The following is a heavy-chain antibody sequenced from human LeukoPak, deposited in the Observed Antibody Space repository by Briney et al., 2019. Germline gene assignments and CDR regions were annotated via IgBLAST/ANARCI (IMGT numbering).Heavy chain of an antibody. Sequence: SETLSLTCAVSGGSISSGGYSWSWIRQPPGKGLEWIGYIYHSGSTYYNPSLKSRVTISVDRSKNQFSLKLSSVTAADTAVYYCARSNYDILTGPSYFDYWGQGTLVTVSS. CDR2: IYHSGST. V-gene: IGHV4-30-2*01. J-gene: IGHJ4*02. CDR3: ARSNYDILTGPSYFDY. D-gene: IGHD3-9*01. CDR1: GGSISSGGYS.